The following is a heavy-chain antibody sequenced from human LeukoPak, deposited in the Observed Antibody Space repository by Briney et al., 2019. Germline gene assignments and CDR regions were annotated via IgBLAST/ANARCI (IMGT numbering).Heavy chain of an antibody. Sequence: SETLSLTCTVSGGSISSYSWSWIRQPAGQGLEWIGRIYTSGNTNYTPSLKSRVTMSVDTSKTQFSLKLASVTAADSAVYYCARTDYGDFVRWFDPWGQGTLVTVSS. J-gene: IGHJ5*02. V-gene: IGHV4-4*07. D-gene: IGHD4-17*01. CDR1: GGSISSYS. CDR3: ARTDYGDFVRWFDP. CDR2: IYTSGNT.